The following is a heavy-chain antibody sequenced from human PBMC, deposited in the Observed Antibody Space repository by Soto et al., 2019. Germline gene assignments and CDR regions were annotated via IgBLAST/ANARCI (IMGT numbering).Heavy chain of an antibody. V-gene: IGHV1-3*01. CDR1: GYTFTSYA. D-gene: IGHD1-26*01. J-gene: IGHJ4*02. Sequence: PSVKVSCKASGYTFTSYAMHWVRQAPGQRLEWMGWINAGNGNTKYSQKFQGRVTITRDTSASTAYMELSSLRSEDTAVYYCERDLFRGSCVRNPVYWGQGTLVTVSS. CDR2: INAGNGNT. CDR3: ERDLFRGSCVRNPVY.